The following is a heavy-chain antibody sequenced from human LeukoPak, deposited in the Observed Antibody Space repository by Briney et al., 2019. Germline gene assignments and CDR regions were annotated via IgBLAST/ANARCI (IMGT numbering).Heavy chain of an antibody. Sequence: SVKVSCKASGGTFSSYAISWVRQAPGQGLEWMGGIIPIFGTANYAQKFQGRVTITADESTSTAYMELSSLRSEDTAVYYCARDLRRYYDSSGYPLDYWGQGTLVTVSS. D-gene: IGHD3-22*01. CDR2: IIPIFGTA. J-gene: IGHJ4*02. CDR1: GGTFSSYA. CDR3: ARDLRRYYDSSGYPLDY. V-gene: IGHV1-69*01.